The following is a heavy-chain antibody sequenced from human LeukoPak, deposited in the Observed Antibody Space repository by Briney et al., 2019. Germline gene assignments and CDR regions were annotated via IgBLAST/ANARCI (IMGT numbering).Heavy chain of an antibody. V-gene: IGHV1-2*04. D-gene: IGHD4-17*01. CDR2: INPNSGGT. CDR3: ARSLISTLTTYPGWFDP. J-gene: IGHJ5*02. Sequence: ASVKVSCKASGYSFTGYYMHWVRQAPGQGLEWMGWINPNSGGTNYALKFQGWVTMTRDTSISTAYMELSRLRSDDTAVYYCARSLISTLTTYPGWFDPWGQGTLVTVSS. CDR1: GYSFTGYY.